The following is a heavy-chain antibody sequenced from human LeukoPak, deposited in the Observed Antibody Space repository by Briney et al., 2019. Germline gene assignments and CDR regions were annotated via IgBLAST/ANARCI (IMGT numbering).Heavy chain of an antibody. D-gene: IGHD3-16*01. Sequence: GGSLRLSCAASGFIVTGDHMIWVRQAPGKGLEWVSALSGRGDSTYYADSVKGRFTISRDNSKKTLYLQMNSLRAEDTAVYYCANLYHWGQGTLVTVSS. CDR2: LSGRGDST. V-gene: IGHV3-23*01. CDR1: GFIVTGDH. CDR3: ANLYH. J-gene: IGHJ4*02.